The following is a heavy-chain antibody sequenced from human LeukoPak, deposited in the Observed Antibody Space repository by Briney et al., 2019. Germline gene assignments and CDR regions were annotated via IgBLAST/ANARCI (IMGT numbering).Heavy chain of an antibody. Sequence: GGSLRLSCAASGFTFSSHSMNWVRQAPGKGLEWVSYISSSSTTIYYAGSVKGRFTISRDNAMNSVYLQMNSLRAEDTAVYYCARAKRNGFDIWGQGTMVTVSS. V-gene: IGHV3-48*01. CDR1: GFTFSSHS. CDR2: ISSSSTTI. J-gene: IGHJ3*02. CDR3: ARAKRNGFDI.